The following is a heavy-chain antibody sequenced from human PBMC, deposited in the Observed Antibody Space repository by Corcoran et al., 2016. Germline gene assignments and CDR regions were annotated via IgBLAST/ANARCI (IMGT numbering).Heavy chain of an antibody. CDR2: IYYSGST. Sequence: QLQLQESGPGLVKPSETLSLTCTVSGGSISSSSYYWGWIRQPPGKGLEWIGSIYYSGSTYYNPSLKSRVTISVDTCKNQFSMKMSSVTAADTSVYYGAGAVLVNSGSYSRWNWFDPWGQGTLVTVSS. CDR3: AGAVLVNSGSYSRWNWFDP. CDR1: GGSISSSSYY. J-gene: IGHJ5*02. V-gene: IGHV4-39*07. D-gene: IGHD1-26*01.